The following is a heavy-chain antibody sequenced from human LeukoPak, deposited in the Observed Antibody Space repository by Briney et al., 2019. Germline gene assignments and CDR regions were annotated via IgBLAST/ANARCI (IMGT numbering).Heavy chain of an antibody. CDR2: ISGSGGST. CDR3: AKDAPDTAMVLYYYYYGMDV. Sequence: GGSLRLSCAASGFTFSSYWMSWVRQAPGKGLEWVSAISGSGGSTYYADSVKGRFTISRDNSKNTLYLQMNSLRAEDTAVYYCAKDAPDTAMVLYYYYYGMDVWGKGTTVTVSS. D-gene: IGHD5-18*01. CDR1: GFTFSSYW. V-gene: IGHV3-23*01. J-gene: IGHJ6*04.